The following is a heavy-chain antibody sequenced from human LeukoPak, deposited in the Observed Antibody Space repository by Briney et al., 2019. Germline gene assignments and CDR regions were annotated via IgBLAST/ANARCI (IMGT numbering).Heavy chain of an antibody. Sequence: PSEALSLTCTVSGGSISSSSYYWGWIRQPPGKGLEWIGSIYYSGSTYYNPSLKSRVTISVDTSKNQFSLKLSSVTAADTAVYYCARARIPYGAGDNWFDPWGQGTLVTVSS. J-gene: IGHJ5*02. CDR1: GGSISSSSYY. D-gene: IGHD4-17*01. CDR2: IYYSGST. CDR3: ARARIPYGAGDNWFDP. V-gene: IGHV4-39*07.